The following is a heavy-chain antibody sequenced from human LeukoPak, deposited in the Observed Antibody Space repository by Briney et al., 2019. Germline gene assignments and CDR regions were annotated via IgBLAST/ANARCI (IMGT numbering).Heavy chain of an antibody. CDR2: ISSSGSTI. V-gene: IGHV3-11*01. Sequence: GGSLRLSCAASGFTFSDYYMSWIRQAPGKGLEWVSYISSSGSTIYYADSVKGRFTISRDNAKNSLYLQMNSLRAEDTAVYYCARRYFWSGYYTDYYYYYMYVWGKGTTVTVSS. D-gene: IGHD3-3*01. J-gene: IGHJ6*03. CDR3: ARRYFWSGYYTDYYYYYMYV. CDR1: GFTFSDYY.